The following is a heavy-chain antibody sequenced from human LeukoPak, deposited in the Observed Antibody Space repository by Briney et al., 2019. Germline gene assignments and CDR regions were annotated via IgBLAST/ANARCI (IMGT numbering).Heavy chain of an antibody. V-gene: IGHV1-18*01. Sequence: ASVKVSCKASGYTFTERGISWMRHVPGQGLERMGWISATSGNTYYAQTFQDRVTMTTDASTSTAYMELRDLTADDTAVYYCGKGSSGWSRDPWGQGTLVTVPS. CDR1: GYTFTERG. CDR3: GKGSSGWSRDP. CDR2: ISATSGNT. J-gene: IGHJ5*02. D-gene: IGHD6-19*01.